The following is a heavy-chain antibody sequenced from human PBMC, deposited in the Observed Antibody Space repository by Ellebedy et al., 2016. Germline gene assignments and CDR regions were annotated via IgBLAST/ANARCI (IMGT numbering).Heavy chain of an antibody. D-gene: IGHD3-22*01. CDR1: GFTVSSNY. CDR2: IYSGGST. Sequence: GGSLRLXXAASGFTVSSNYMSWVRQAPGKGLEWVSVIYSGGSTYYTDSVKGRFTISRDNSKNTLYLQMNSLRAEDTAVYYCARGPSRGYDSSGYYSDYWGQGTLVTVSS. J-gene: IGHJ4*02. CDR3: ARGPSRGYDSSGYYSDY. V-gene: IGHV3-53*01.